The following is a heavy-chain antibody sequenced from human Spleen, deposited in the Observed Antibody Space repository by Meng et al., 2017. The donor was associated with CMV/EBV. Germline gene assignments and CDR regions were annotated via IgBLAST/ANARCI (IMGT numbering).Heavy chain of an antibody. CDR1: GGSINSGDFY. J-gene: IGHJ5*02. D-gene: IGHD1-1*01. V-gene: IGHV4-30-4*08. CDR2: IYYTGSA. Sequence: SCAVSGGSINSGDFYWSWLRQSPGTGLEWIGYIYYTGSAYYNPSLKSRIAISLDTSKNQFPLNLTSVTAADTAVYYCARASVTYPRYFDPWGQGTLVTVSP. CDR3: ARASVTYPRYFDP.